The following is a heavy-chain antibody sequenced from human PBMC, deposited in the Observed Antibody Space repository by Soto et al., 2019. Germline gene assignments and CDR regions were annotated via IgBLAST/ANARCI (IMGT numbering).Heavy chain of an antibody. V-gene: IGHV4-31*03. CDR3: ARSPIVEVVAAISCWFDP. Sequence: SETLSLTCTVSGGSISSGGYYWSWIRQHPGKGLEWIGYIYYSGSTYYNPSLKSRVTISVDTSKNQFSLKLSSVTAADTAVYYCARSPIVEVVAAISCWFDPWGQGTLVTVSS. J-gene: IGHJ5*02. CDR2: IYYSGST. CDR1: GGSISSGGYY. D-gene: IGHD2-15*01.